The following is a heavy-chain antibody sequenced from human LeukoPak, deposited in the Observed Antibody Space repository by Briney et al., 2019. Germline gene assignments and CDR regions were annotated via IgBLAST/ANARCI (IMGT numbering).Heavy chain of an antibody. CDR2: IKQDGSKK. J-gene: IGHJ4*02. CDR1: GFPFSSYW. CDR3: TRVGYIDEGIDY. D-gene: IGHD5-24*01. V-gene: IGHV3-7*04. Sequence: GGSLRLSCVASGFPFSSYWMTWVRQAPGKGLEWVANIKQDGSKKSYVDSAKGRFTISRDNAKNSLYLQMNSLRAEDTAIYYCTRVGYIDEGIDYWGQGTLVTVSS.